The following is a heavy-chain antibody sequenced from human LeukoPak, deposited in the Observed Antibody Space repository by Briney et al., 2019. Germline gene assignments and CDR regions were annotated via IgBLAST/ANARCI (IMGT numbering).Heavy chain of an antibody. D-gene: IGHD3-22*01. J-gene: IGHJ4*02. CDR3: ARTPTHKSPNYYDSSGYYYVWGFDY. CDR2: ISSSSSYI. Sequence: GGSLRLSCAASGLTFSSYSMNWVRQAPGKGLEWVSSISSSSSYIYYADSVKGRFTISRDNAKNSLYLQMNSLRAEDTAVYYCARTPTHKSPNYYDSSGYYYVWGFDYWGQGTLVTVSS. V-gene: IGHV3-21*01. CDR1: GLTFSSYS.